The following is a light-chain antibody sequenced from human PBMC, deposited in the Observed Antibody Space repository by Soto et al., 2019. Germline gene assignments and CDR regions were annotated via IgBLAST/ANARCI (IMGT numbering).Light chain of an antibody. CDR3: QQYNTYST. CDR2: DAS. J-gene: IGKJ5*01. CDR1: QSISSW. V-gene: IGKV1-5*01. Sequence: DIQMTQSPSTLSASVGVRVTITCRASQSISSWLAWYQQKPGKAPKLLIYDASSLKSGVPARFSGSGSGTEFTLTISSLQPDDFATYYCQQYNTYSTFGQGTRLEIK.